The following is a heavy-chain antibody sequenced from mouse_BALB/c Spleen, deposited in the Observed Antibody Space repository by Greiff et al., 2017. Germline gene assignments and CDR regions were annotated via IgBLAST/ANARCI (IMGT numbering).Heavy chain of an antibody. CDR2: ISSGGSYT. CDR1: GFTFSSYT. V-gene: IGHV5-6-4*01. J-gene: IGHJ4*01. D-gene: IGHD1-2*01. Sequence: DVMLVESGGGLVKPGGSLKLSCAASGFTFSSYTMSWVRQTPEKRLEWVATISSGGSYTYYPDSVKGRFTISRDNAKNTLYLQMSSLKSEDTAMYDCTTQYYGNYYAMDDGGQGTSGTVSA. CDR3: TTQYYGNYYAMDD.